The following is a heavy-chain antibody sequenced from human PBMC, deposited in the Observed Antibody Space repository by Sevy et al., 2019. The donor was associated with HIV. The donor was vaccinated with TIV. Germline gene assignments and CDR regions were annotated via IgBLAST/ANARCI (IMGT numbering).Heavy chain of an antibody. V-gene: IGHV4-34*01. J-gene: IGHJ6*02. CDR2: INHSGST. D-gene: IGHD1-7*01. CDR1: GGSLSGYY. CDR3: ARGGPQTTSYYYYGMDV. Sequence: SETLSLTCTVYGGSLSGYYWTWIRQPPGKGLEWIGEINHSGSTNYNPSLKSRVTISVETSKNHFSLKLTSLTAADTAAYYCARGGPQTTSYYYYGMDVWGQGTTVTVSS.